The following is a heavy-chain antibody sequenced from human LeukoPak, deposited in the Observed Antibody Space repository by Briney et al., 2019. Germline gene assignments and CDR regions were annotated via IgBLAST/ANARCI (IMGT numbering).Heavy chain of an antibody. Sequence: KPSETLSLTCTVPGGSISSYYWGWIRQPAGKGLEWIGRISTSGSTDYNPSLRSRVSMSVDTSKNQFYLMLSSVTAADTAVYYCARGTYGYNLWGQGTLVTVSS. CDR2: ISTSGST. D-gene: IGHD5-24*01. CDR1: GGSISSYY. V-gene: IGHV4-4*07. CDR3: ARGTYGYNL. J-gene: IGHJ5*02.